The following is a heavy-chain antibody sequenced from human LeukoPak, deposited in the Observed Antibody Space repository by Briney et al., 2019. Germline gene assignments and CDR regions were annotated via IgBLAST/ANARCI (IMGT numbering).Heavy chain of an antibody. J-gene: IGHJ4*01. CDR3: ARDTLGEGDDSDYAVYYFDY. CDR2: IKQDGNGK. CDR1: GFSFSRYW. V-gene: IGHV3-7*01. Sequence: PGGSLRLSCAASGFSFSRYWMSWVRQAPGKGLEWVANIKQDGNGKYYVDSVKGRFTISRDNAKNSLYLQMNSLRAEDMAVYYCARDTLGEGDDSDYAVYYFDYWGHGTLVTVSS. D-gene: IGHD5-12*01.